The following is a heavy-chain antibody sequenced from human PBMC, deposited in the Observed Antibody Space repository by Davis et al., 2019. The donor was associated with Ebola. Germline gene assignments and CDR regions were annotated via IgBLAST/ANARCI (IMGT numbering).Heavy chain of an antibody. CDR2: IHPSGGST. CDR3: ARDRKSTFGMDV. D-gene: IGHD5/OR15-5a*01. V-gene: IGHV1-46*01. Sequence: ASVKVSCKASGYTFTSYGISWVRQAPGQGLEWMRIIHPSGGSTNYAQMFQDRVTMTRDTSTSTFYMELSSLRSEDTAIYYCARDRKSTFGMDVWGQGTTVTVSS. CDR1: GYTFTSYG. J-gene: IGHJ6*02.